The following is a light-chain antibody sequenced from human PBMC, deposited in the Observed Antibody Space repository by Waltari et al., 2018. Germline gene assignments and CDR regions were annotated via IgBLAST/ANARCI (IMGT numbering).Light chain of an antibody. V-gene: IGKV3-15*01. CDR2: DAS. Sequence: EIVLTQSPATLSVSPGERVTLSCSASPTISSDLVWYQQKPGQAPRLLIYDASTRATDIPVRFSGSGSGTEFTLTISGLQSEDFAVYYCQQYKKWPPLTFGGGTKLEIK. CDR3: QQYKKWPPLT. CDR1: PTISSD. J-gene: IGKJ4*01.